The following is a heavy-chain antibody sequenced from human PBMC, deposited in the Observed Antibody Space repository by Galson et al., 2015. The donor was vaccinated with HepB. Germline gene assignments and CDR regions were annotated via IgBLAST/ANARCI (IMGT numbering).Heavy chain of an antibody. Sequence: SLRLSCAASGFTFSSYSMNWVRQAPGKGLEWISYISSSSSTIYYADSVKGRFTISRDNAKNSLYPQMNSLRAEDTAVYYCANYRFGSGNFDSWGQGTLVTVSS. J-gene: IGHJ4*02. V-gene: IGHV3-48*01. CDR2: ISSSSSTI. D-gene: IGHD3-10*01. CDR3: ANYRFGSGNFDS. CDR1: GFTFSSYS.